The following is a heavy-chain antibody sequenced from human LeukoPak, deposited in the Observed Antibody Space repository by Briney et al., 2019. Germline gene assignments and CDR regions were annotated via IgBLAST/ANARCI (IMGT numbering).Heavy chain of an antibody. CDR2: IYYSGST. CDR3: ARFSGYDAFDI. CDR1: GGPISSYY. J-gene: IGHJ3*02. V-gene: IGHV4-59*01. D-gene: IGHD5-12*01. Sequence: SETLSLTCTVSGGPISSYYWSWIRQPPGKGLEWIGYIYYSGSTNYNPSLKSRVTISVDTSKNQFSPKLSSVTAADTAVYYCARFSGYDAFDIWGQGTMVTVSS.